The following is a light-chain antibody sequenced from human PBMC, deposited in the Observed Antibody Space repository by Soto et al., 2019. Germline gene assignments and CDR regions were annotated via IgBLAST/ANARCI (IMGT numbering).Light chain of an antibody. Sequence: QAVVTQEPSLTVSPGGTVTLTCASSTGAVTSGYYPNWFQQKPGQAPRALIYSTSNKQSWTPARCSGSLLGGKAALTLSGVQPEYEAEYYCLLYYGGAVVFGGGTKLTVL. CDR3: LLYYGGAVV. J-gene: IGLJ2*01. CDR2: STS. V-gene: IGLV7-43*01. CDR1: TGAVTSGYY.